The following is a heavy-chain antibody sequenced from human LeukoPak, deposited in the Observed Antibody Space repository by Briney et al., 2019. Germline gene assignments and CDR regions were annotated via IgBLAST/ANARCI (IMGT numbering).Heavy chain of an antibody. V-gene: IGHV4-59*01. CDR1: GGSISSYY. CDR2: IYYSGST. D-gene: IGHD3-3*01. Sequence: SETLSLTCTVSGGSISSYYWSWIRQPPGKGLEWIGYIYYSGSTNYNPSLKSRVTISVDTSKNQFSLKLSSVTAADTAVYYCARSPNPSYYDFWSGYQGAFDIWGQGTMVTVSS. CDR3: ARSPNPSYYDFWSGYQGAFDI. J-gene: IGHJ3*02.